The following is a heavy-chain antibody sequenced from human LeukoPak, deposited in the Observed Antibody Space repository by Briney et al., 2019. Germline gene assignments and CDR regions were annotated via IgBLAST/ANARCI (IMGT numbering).Heavy chain of an antibody. V-gene: IGHV3-33*01. CDR1: GFTFRSHG. D-gene: IGHD5-24*01. J-gene: IGHJ6*02. CDR2: IWYDGSNG. Sequence: PGGSLRLSCAASGFTFRSHGMHWVRQAPGKGLEWVAGIWYDGSNGDYADSVKGQFTISRDNSKNTLYLQMNSLRVEDTAVYYCARDGQNGSPYATDVWGQGTTVTVSS. CDR3: ARDGQNGSPYATDV.